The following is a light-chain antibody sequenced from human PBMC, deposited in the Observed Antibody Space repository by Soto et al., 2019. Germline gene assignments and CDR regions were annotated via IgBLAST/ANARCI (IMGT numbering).Light chain of an antibody. J-gene: IGKJ1*01. CDR2: GAS. CDR1: QSIGGTF. Sequence: EIVLTQAPGTLSLSPGERATLSCRASQSIGGTFLAWYQHKPGQAPRVLIYGASRRATGIPDRFSGGGSGTDFTLTISRLEPEDFALYGGQQYYSGWTFGQGTKVEMK. V-gene: IGKV3-20*01. CDR3: QQYYSGWT.